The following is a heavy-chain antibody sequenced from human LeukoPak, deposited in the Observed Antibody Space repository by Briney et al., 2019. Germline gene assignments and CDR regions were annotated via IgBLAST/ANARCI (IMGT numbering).Heavy chain of an antibody. D-gene: IGHD3-3*01. CDR1: GFTFSSYS. V-gene: IGHV3-21*01. CDR3: ARETGVVITGPSDY. J-gene: IGHJ4*02. Sequence: GGSLRLSCAASGFTFSSYSMNWVRQAPGKGLEWVSSISSSSYIYYADSVKGRFTISRDNSKNTLYLQMNSLRAEDTAVYYCARETGVVITGPSDYWGQGTLVTVSS. CDR2: ISSSSYI.